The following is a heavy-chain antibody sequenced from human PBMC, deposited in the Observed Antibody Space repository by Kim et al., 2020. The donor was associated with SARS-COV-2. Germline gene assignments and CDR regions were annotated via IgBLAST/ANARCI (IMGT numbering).Heavy chain of an antibody. J-gene: IGHJ4*02. V-gene: IGHV3-21*01. Sequence: GGSLRLSCAASGFTFSSYSMNWVRQAPGQGLEWVSSISSSSSYIYYADSVKGRFTISRDNAKNSLYLQMNSLRAEDTAVYYCARSDRGVITLFDYWGQGTLVTVSS. CDR1: GFTFSSYS. CDR2: ISSSSSYI. D-gene: IGHD3-10*01. CDR3: ARSDRGVITLFDY.